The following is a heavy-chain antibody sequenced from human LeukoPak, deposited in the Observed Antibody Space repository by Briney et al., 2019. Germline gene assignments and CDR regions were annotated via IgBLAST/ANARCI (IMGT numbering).Heavy chain of an antibody. CDR2: ISSSSSYI. CDR3: ASSGITGTYLFYY. D-gene: IGHD1-20*01. V-gene: IGHV3-21*01. CDR1: GFTFSSYS. J-gene: IGHJ4*02. Sequence: GGSLRLSCAASGFTFSSYSMNWVRQAPGKGLEWVSSISSSSSYIYYADSVKGRFTISRDNAKNSLNLQMNSLRAEDTAVYYCASSGITGTYLFYYWGQGTLVTVSS.